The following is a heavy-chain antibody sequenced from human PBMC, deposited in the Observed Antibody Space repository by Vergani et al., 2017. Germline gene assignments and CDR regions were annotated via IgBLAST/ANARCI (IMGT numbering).Heavy chain of an antibody. CDR2: IYYSGST. J-gene: IGHJ4*02. Sequence: QVQLQESGPGLVKPSQTLSLTCTVSGGSISSGGYYWSWIRQHPGKGLVWIGYIYYSGSTYYNPSLKSRVTISVDTSKNQFSLKLSSVTAADTAVYYCARXVEMATITEYYFDYWGQGTLVTVSS. CDR3: ARXVEMATITEYYFDY. CDR1: GGSISSGGYY. V-gene: IGHV4-31*03. D-gene: IGHD5-24*01.